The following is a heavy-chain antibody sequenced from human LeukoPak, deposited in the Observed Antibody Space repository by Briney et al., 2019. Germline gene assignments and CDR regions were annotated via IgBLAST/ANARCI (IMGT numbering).Heavy chain of an antibody. CDR1: GYTFTSYD. CDR2: MNPNSGNT. Sequence: ASVKVSCKASGYTFTSYDINWVRQATGQGLEWMGWMNPNSGNTGYAQKFQGRVTMTRNTSISTAYMELSSLRSEDTAVYYCASSDLYCGGDCYSSWGQGTLVTVSS. CDR3: ASSDLYCGGDCYSS. V-gene: IGHV1-8*01. J-gene: IGHJ4*02. D-gene: IGHD2-21*02.